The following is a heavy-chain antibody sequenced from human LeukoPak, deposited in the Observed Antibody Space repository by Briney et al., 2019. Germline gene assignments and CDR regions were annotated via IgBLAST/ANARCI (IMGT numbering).Heavy chain of an antibody. J-gene: IGHJ2*01. Sequence: PGGSLRLSCAASGFTFSSYAMSWVRQAPGKGLEWVSAISGSGGSTYYVDSVRGRFTISRDNSKNTLFLDMNNMRADDTAVYFCVKDNYADYASGGVDWYFDLWGRGTLVTVSS. CDR3: VKDNYADYASGGVDWYFDL. CDR2: ISGSGGST. D-gene: IGHD4-17*01. V-gene: IGHV3-23*01. CDR1: GFTFSSYA.